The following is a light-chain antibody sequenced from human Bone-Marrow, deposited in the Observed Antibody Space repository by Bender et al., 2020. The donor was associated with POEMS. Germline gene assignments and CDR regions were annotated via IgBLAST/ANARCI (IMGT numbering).Light chain of an antibody. CDR2: KDT. J-gene: IGLJ3*02. CDR3: ASADSSGSYRV. CDR1: ALPNQY. Sequence: AASITCSGDALPNQYASWYQQKPGQAPMLVIYKDTERPSGVPERFSGSSSGTTVTLTIRGVQAEDEADYHCASADSSGSYRVFGGGTKLTVL. V-gene: IGLV3-25*03.